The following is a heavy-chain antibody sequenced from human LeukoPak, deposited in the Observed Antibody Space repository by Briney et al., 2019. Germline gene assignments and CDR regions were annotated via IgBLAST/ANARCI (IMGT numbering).Heavy chain of an antibody. CDR2: ISAYNGNT. J-gene: IGHJ4*02. Sequence: ASVKVSCKASGYTFTSYGISWVRQALGQGLEWMGWISAYNGNTNYAQKLQGRVTMTTDTSTSTAYMELRSLRSDDTAVHYCARISGYSSSYQQEMWGQGTLVTVSS. CDR1: GYTFTSYG. D-gene: IGHD6-13*01. CDR3: ARISGYSSSYQQEM. V-gene: IGHV1-18*01.